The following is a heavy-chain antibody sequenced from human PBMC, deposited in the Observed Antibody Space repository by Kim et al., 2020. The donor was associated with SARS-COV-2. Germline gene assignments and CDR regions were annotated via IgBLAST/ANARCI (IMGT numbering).Heavy chain of an antibody. J-gene: IGHJ4*02. V-gene: IGHV4-4*07. CDR3: ARDRGSRSGSADY. Sequence: NPSLKSQVTTAVDTSKNQFSLRLSAVTAAATAVYYCARDRGSRSGSADYWGQGTLVTVSS. D-gene: IGHD3-16*02.